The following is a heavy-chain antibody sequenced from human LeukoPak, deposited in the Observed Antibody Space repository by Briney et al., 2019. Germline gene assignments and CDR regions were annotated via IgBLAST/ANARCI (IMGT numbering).Heavy chain of an antibody. V-gene: IGHV3-48*01. D-gene: IGHD4-17*01. CDR3: ARVDYGPFDY. J-gene: IGHJ4*02. CDR2: IGSRSNTI. Sequence: GGSLRLSCAASGFPFSSYSMNRVRQAPGKGLEWVSYIGSRSNTIYYADSVKGRFTISRDNAKNSLYLQMNSLRAEDTAVYYCARVDYGPFDYWGQGTLVTVSS. CDR1: GFPFSSYS.